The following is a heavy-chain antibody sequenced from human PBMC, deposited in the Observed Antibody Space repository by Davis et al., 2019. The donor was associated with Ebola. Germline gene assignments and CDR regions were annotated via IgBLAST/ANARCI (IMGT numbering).Heavy chain of an antibody. Sequence: GGSLRLSCAASGFTFSSYSMNWVRQAPGKGLEWVSSISSSSSYIYYADSVKGRFTISRDNAKNTLYLQMNSLRAEDTAVYYCAGGTIFGVVMGYWGQGTLVTVSS. CDR2: ISSSSSYI. D-gene: IGHD3-3*01. V-gene: IGHV3-21*01. CDR1: GFTFSSYS. J-gene: IGHJ4*02. CDR3: AGGTIFGVVMGY.